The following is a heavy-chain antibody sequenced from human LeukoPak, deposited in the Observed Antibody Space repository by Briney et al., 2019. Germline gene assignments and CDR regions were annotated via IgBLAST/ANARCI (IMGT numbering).Heavy chain of an antibody. CDR2: IYYSGST. V-gene: IGHV4-39*01. J-gene: IGHJ6*03. Sequence: KSSETLSLTCTVSGGSISSSSYYWGWIRQPPGKGLEWIGSIYYSGSTYYNPSLKSRVTISVDTSKNQFSLKLSSVTAADTAVYYCARRSPYGDYGHYYYYMDVWGKGTTVTISS. D-gene: IGHD4-17*01. CDR1: GGSISSSSYY. CDR3: ARRSPYGDYGHYYYYMDV.